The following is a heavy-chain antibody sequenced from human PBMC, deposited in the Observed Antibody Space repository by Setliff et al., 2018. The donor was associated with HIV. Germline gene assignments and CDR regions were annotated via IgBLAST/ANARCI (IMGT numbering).Heavy chain of an antibody. J-gene: IGHJ4*02. D-gene: IGHD3-3*01. CDR1: GDSISSGSYY. Sequence: SETLSLTCTVSGDSISSGSYYWSWIRQHPGKGLEWIGYIHYSGSTHYNPSLDSRLTISVDTSQNRFSLKLRSVTAADTAVYFCARAHDGFWSGYCPFNYWGQGTLVTVSS. CDR3: ARAHDGFWSGYCPFNY. V-gene: IGHV4-31*03. CDR2: IHYSGST.